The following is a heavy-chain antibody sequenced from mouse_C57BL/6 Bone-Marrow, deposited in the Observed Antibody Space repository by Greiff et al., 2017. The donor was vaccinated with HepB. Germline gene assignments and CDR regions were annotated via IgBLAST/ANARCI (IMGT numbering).Heavy chain of an antibody. CDR1: GFNIKDYY. Sequence: VQLQQSGAELVKPGASVKLSCTASGFNIKDYYMHWVKQRTEQGLEWIGRIDPEDGETKYAPKFPGKATITADTSSNTAYLQLSSLTSEDTAVYYCARFPYYYGFYFDYWGQGTTLTVSS. CDR2: IDPEDGET. CDR3: ARFPYYYGFYFDY. V-gene: IGHV14-2*01. D-gene: IGHD1-1*01. J-gene: IGHJ2*01.